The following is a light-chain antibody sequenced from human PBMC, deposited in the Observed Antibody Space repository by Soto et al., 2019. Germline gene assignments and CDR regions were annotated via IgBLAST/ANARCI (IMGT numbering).Light chain of an antibody. CDR2: AAS. CDR1: QTIDSW. J-gene: IGKJ1*01. CDR3: QKYNSARWT. V-gene: IGKV1-27*01. Sequence: DIQMTQSPSTLSASVGDIVTMRCRASQTIDSWLAWYQQKPGKVPKLLIYAASTLQSGVPSRFSGSGSGTDFTLTISSLQPEDVATYYCQKYNSARWTFGQGTKVHIK.